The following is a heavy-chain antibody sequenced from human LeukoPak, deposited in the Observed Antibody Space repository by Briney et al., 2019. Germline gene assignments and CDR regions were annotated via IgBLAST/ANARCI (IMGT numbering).Heavy chain of an antibody. Sequence: GGSLRLSCAASGFTVINTWMTWVRQAPGKGPEWVATIKDDGSDKYYVDSAKSRFTISRDNAKNSLYLQMSSLRVEDTAVYYCTNLGHSDWGQGTLVTVSS. V-gene: IGHV3-7*01. CDR3: TNLGHSD. J-gene: IGHJ4*02. D-gene: IGHD2-21*01. CDR1: GFTVINTW. CDR2: IKDDGSDK.